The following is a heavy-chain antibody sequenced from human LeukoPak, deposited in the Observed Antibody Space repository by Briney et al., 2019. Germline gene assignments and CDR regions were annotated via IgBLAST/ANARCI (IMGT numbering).Heavy chain of an antibody. CDR1: GFTFSDYY. V-gene: IGHV3-11*01. J-gene: IGHJ4*02. CDR3: ARFGITGTIIAFDY. CDR2: ISSGSTI. Sequence: GGSLRLSCAASGFTFSDYYMSWIRQAPGKGLEWVSYISSGSTIYYADSVKGRFTISRDNAKNSLYLQMNSLRAEDTAVCYCARFGITGTIIAFDYWGQGTLVTVSS. D-gene: IGHD1-20*01.